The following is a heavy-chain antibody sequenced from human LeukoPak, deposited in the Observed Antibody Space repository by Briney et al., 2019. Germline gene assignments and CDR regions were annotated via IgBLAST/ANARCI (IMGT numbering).Heavy chain of an antibody. CDR3: ARDALPYSNYGWFDP. Sequence: GRSLRLSCAASGFTFSSYAMHWVRQAPGKGLEWVAVISYDGSNKYYADSVKGRFTISRDNSKNTLYLQMNSLRAEDTAVYYCARDALPYSNYGWFDPWGQGTLVTVSS. CDR1: GFTFSSYA. V-gene: IGHV3-30-3*01. CDR2: ISYDGSNK. J-gene: IGHJ5*02. D-gene: IGHD4-11*01.